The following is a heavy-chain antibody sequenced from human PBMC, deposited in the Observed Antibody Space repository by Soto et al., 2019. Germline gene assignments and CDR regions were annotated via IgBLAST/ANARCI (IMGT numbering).Heavy chain of an antibody. V-gene: IGHV1-2*04. CDR1: GYTFTGYY. CDR3: ARDPLYYCYGMDV. Sequence: GASVKVSCKASGYTFTGYYMHWARQAPGQGLEWMGWINPNSGGTNYAQKFQGWVTMTRDTSISTAYMELSRLRSDDTAVYYWARDPLYYCYGMDVWGQGTTVTVAS. CDR2: INPNSGGT. J-gene: IGHJ6*02.